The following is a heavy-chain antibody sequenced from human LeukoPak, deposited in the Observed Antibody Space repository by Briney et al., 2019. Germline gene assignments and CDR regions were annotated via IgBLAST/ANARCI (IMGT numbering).Heavy chain of an antibody. D-gene: IGHD1-26*01. Sequence: SETLSLTCAVYGGSFSGYYWSWIRQPPGKGLEWIGEINHSGSTNYNPSLKSRVTISVDTSKNQFSLKLSSVTAADTAVYYCARGWELLEKYYFDYWGQGTLVTASS. J-gene: IGHJ4*02. CDR2: INHSGST. CDR3: ARGWELLEKYYFDY. V-gene: IGHV4-34*01. CDR1: GGSFSGYY.